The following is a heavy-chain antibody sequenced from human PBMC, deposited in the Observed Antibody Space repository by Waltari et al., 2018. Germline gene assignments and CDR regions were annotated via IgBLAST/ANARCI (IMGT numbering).Heavy chain of an antibody. CDR2: INPNSGGT. CDR3: ARVACSGGSCYRRWFDP. CDR1: GYTFTGYY. V-gene: IGHV1-2*02. Sequence: QVQLVQSGAEVKKPGASVKVSCKASGYTFTGYYMHWVRPAPGQGLEWRGWINPNSGGTNYAQKFQGRVTMTRDTSISTAYMELSRLRSDDTAVYYCARVACSGGSCYRRWFDPWGQGTLVTVSS. J-gene: IGHJ5*02. D-gene: IGHD2-15*01.